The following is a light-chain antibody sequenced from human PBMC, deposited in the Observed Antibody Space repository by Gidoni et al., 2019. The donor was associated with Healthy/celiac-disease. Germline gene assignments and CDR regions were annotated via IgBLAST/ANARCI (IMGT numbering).Light chain of an antibody. CDR1: PSVSNY. CDR3: QQRSNWPT. J-gene: IGKJ2*01. V-gene: IGKV3-11*01. CDR2: DSS. Sequence: EIALTQSPATLSLSPGERATLSCRASPSVSNYFAWYQQNPGQAPRLLVYDSSIRATRIPARLTGSGSGTDFTLTISSLEPEDFAVYYWQQRSNWPTFGQGTKLEIK.